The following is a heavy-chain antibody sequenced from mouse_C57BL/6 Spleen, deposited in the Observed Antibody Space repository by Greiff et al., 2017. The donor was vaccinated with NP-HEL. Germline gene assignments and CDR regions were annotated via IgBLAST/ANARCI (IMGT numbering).Heavy chain of an antibody. D-gene: IGHD2-4*01. Sequence: EVKLVESGGDLVKPGGSLKLSCAASGFTFSSYGMSWVRQTPDKRLEWVATISSGGSYTYYPESVKGRYTISRDNAKNTLYLQMSSLKTDDTAMYYCARRRDDYDDYAMDYWGQGTSVTVSS. CDR1: GFTFSSYG. CDR2: ISSGGSYT. CDR3: ARRRDDYDDYAMDY. J-gene: IGHJ4*01. V-gene: IGHV5-6*02.